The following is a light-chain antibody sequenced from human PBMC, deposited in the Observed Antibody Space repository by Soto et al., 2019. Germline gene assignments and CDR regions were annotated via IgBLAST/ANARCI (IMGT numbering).Light chain of an antibody. J-gene: IGKJ5*01. Sequence: EIVLTQSPATLSLSPGERATLSCRASQSVSSYLAWYQQKPGQPPRLLIYDASNKATGIPARLSGSGSGTDFTRTISSLEPEHFAVYYCQQRSNWPIPFGQGARLAIK. CDR1: QSVSSY. V-gene: IGKV3-11*01. CDR2: DAS. CDR3: QQRSNWPIP.